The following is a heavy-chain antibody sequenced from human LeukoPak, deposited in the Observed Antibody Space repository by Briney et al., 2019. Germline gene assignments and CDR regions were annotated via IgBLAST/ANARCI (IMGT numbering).Heavy chain of an antibody. CDR3: ARTCSSSSCYMVH. D-gene: IGHD2-2*02. CDR1: GYTFANFG. CDR2: ISVCNGNT. J-gene: IGHJ4*02. Sequence: PLASVKVSCKASGYTFANFGITWVRQAPGQGLEWMGWISVCNGNTNYAQNLQGRVTLTTDTSTSTAYMELRSLRSDDTALYYCARTCSSSSCYMVHWGQGTLVTVSS. V-gene: IGHV1-18*01.